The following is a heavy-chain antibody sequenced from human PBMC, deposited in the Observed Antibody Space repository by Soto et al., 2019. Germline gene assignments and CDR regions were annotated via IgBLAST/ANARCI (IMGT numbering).Heavy chain of an antibody. V-gene: IGHV3-23*01. CDR2: IGASGDTT. CDR1: GFSFTNFA. J-gene: IGHJ4*02. Sequence: PGGSLRLSCAASGFSFTNFAMSWVRQAPGKGLEWVAGIGASGDTTWHADSVKGRLSISRDNSKNTLYLQLNSLRFEDTAVYYCAKDDFTDRGDDYFDYWGPGTLVTVSS. D-gene: IGHD2-21*02. CDR3: AKDDFTDRGDDYFDY.